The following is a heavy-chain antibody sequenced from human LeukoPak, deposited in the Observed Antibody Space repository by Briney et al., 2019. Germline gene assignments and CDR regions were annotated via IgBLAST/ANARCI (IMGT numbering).Heavy chain of an antibody. CDR3: ARDWNGAAAGYDY. D-gene: IGHD6-13*01. V-gene: IGHV4-59*01. CDR1: GGSISSYY. Sequence: SETLSLTCTVSGGSISSYYWSWIRQPPGKGLEWIGYIYYSGSTNYNPSLKSRVTISIDTSKNQFSLNLSSVTAADTAVYYCARDWNGAAAGYDYWGQGTLVTVSS. J-gene: IGHJ4*02. CDR2: IYYSGST.